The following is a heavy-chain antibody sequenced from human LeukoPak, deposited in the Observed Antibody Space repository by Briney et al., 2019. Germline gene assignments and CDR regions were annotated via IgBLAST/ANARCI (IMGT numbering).Heavy chain of an antibody. D-gene: IGHD1-7*01. CDR3: ARSFFQWNYGSCLDS. V-gene: IGHV3-30*03. Sequence: PGGSLKLSCAASGFSFSNYVMQWVRQVPGKGLEWVALIAHDGSNKYYADSVKGRFTISRDNSRSILYLQMNSLRPEDTAVYSCARSFFQWNYGSCLDSWGQGTLVTVSS. J-gene: IGHJ4*02. CDR1: GFSFSNYV. CDR2: IAHDGSNK.